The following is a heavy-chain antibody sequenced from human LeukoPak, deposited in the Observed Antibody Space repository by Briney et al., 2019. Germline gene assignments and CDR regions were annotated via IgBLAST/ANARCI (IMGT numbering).Heavy chain of an antibody. V-gene: IGHV4-39*01. Sequence: SETLSLTCTVSGGSISSSSYYWGWIRQPPGKGLEWIGSIYYSGSTYYNPSLKSRVTISVDTSKNQFPLKLSSVTAADTAVYYCARQAYSGGYGKRGPFDIWGQGTMVTVSS. CDR2: IYYSGST. J-gene: IGHJ3*02. D-gene: IGHD1-26*01. CDR3: ARQAYSGGYGKRGPFDI. CDR1: GGSISSSSYY.